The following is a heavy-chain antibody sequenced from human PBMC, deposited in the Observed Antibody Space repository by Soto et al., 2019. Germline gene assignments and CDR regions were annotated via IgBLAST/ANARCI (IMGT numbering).Heavy chain of an antibody. J-gene: IGHJ4*02. CDR2: FKSVGAGGTT. CDR1: GFTFGDYA. V-gene: IGHV3-15*01. D-gene: IGHD5-12*01. Sequence: GGSLRLSCTASGFTFGDYAMSWFRQAPGKGLEWVGRFKSVGAGGTTEYAAPVKGRFTLSRDDLQNTMYLQMNSLKTDDTAVYFCIWESKFYSSWQWGRGT. CDR3: IWESKFYSSWQ.